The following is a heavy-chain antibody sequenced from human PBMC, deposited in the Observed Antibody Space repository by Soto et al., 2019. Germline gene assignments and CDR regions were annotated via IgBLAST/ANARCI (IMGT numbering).Heavy chain of an antibody. D-gene: IGHD3-22*01. V-gene: IGHV3-33*01. CDR2: IWYDGSNK. CDR3: ARDNYDSSGYYLGSDFDY. CDR1: GFTFSSYG. J-gene: IGHJ4*02. Sequence: QVQLVESGGGVVQPGRSLRLSCAASGFTFSSYGMHWVRQAPGKGLEWVAVIWYDGSNKYYADSVKGRFTISRDNSKNTLYLQMNSLRAEDTAVYYCARDNYDSSGYYLGSDFDYWGQGTLVTVSS.